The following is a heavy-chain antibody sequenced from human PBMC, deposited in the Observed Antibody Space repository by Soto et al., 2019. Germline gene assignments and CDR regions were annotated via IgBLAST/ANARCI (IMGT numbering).Heavy chain of an antibody. CDR3: ASSIQLWVTYSSGWTPYYYGMDV. J-gene: IGHJ6*02. CDR1: GFTFSSYA. D-gene: IGHD6-19*01. V-gene: IGHV3-30-3*01. CDR2: ISYDGSNK. Sequence: GGSLRLSCAASGFTFSSYAMHWVRQAPGKGLEWVAVISYDGSNKYYADSVKGRFTISRDNSKNTLYLQMNSLRAEDTAVYYCASSIQLWVTYSSGWTPYYYGMDVWGQGTTVTVSS.